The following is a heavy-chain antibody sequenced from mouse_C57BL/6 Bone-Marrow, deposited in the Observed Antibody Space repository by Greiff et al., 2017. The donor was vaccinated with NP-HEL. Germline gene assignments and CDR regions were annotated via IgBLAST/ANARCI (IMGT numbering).Heavy chain of an antibody. J-gene: IGHJ2*01. CDR3: TTWAQATRDYFDY. Sequence: VQLQQSGAELVRPGASVKLSCTASGFNIKDDYMHWVKQRPEQGLEWIGWIDPENGDTEYASKFQGKATITADTSSNTAYLQLSSLTSEDTAVYYCTTWAQATRDYFDYWGQGTTRTVSS. CDR1: GFNIKDDY. D-gene: IGHD3-2*02. CDR2: IDPENGDT. V-gene: IGHV14-4*01.